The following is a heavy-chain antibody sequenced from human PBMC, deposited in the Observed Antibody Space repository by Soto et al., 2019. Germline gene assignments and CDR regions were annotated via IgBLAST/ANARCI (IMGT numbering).Heavy chain of an antibody. Sequence: QVQLVESGGGVVQPGRSLRLSCAASGFTFSSYAMHWVRQAPGKGLVWVAVISYDGSNKYYADSVKGRFTISRDNSKNTLSLQMNSLRTEDTAVYYYARASSGWYKSPFDYWGQGTLVTVSS. CDR3: ARASSGWYKSPFDY. V-gene: IGHV3-30-3*01. D-gene: IGHD6-19*01. J-gene: IGHJ4*02. CDR2: ISYDGSNK. CDR1: GFTFSSYA.